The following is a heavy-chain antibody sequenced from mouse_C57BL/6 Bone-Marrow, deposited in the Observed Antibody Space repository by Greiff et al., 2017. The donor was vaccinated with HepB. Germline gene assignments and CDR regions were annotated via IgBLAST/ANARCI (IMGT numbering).Heavy chain of an antibody. D-gene: IGHD2-5*01. CDR3: TRSNYFDV. CDR1: GFNIKDDY. Sequence: VQLQQSGAELVRPGASVKLSCTASGFNIKDDYMHWVKQRPEQGLEWIGWIDPENGDTEYASQFQGKATITADTSSNTAYLQLSSLTSEDTAVYYCTRSNYFDVWGTGTTVTVSS. CDR2: IDPENGDT. J-gene: IGHJ1*03. V-gene: IGHV14-4*01.